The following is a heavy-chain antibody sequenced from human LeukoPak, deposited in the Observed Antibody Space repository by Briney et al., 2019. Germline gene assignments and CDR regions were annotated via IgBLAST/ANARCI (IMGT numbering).Heavy chain of an antibody. Sequence: PSETLSPTCAVYGGSFSGYYWNWIRQPSGKGLEWSGEINHSGSTNYNPSLKSRVTISVDTSKNQFSLKLSSVTAADTAVYYCARHRCSGGSCYPMYWFDPWGQGTLVTVSS. J-gene: IGHJ5*02. D-gene: IGHD2-15*01. CDR3: ARHRCSGGSCYPMYWFDP. CDR1: GGSFSGYY. CDR2: INHSGST. V-gene: IGHV4-34*01.